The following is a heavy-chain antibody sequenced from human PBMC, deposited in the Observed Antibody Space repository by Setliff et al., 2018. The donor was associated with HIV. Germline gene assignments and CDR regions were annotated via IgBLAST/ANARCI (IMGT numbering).Heavy chain of an antibody. CDR2: TYYRSKWYY. CDR1: GDSVSSNSAA. CDR3: ARAPLSGGSFGWFDP. Sequence: SQTLSLTCAISGDSVSSNSAAWNWIRQSPARGLEWLGRTYYRSKWYYNYAVSVKSRITINPDTSKNQFSLQLNSVTPEDTAVYYCARAPLSGGSFGWFDPWGQGTLVTVSS. D-gene: IGHD2-15*01. J-gene: IGHJ5*02. V-gene: IGHV6-1*01.